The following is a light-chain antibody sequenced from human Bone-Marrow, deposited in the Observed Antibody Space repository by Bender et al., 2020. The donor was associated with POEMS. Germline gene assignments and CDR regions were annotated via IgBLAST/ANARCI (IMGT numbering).Light chain of an antibody. CDR1: GSNIGGYP. V-gene: IGLV1-44*01. J-gene: IGLJ2*01. CDR3: SSYAGNNIVV. Sequence: QSALTQPPSVSGTPGQRVTISCSGSGSNIGGYPVNWYQQLPGTAPRLLIYTNNERPSGVPDRFSGSKSGNTASLTVSGLQPEDEGDYYCSSYAGNNIVVFGGRTKLTVL. CDR2: TNN.